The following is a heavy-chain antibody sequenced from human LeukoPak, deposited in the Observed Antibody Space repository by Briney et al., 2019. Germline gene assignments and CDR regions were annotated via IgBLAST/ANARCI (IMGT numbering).Heavy chain of an antibody. CDR3: AKDKWTSLGYCSSTSCYAPGAFDI. J-gene: IGHJ3*02. CDR1: GFTFSSYG. Sequence: GRSLRLSCAASGFTFSSYGMHWVRQAPGKGLEWVAVISYDGSNKYYADSVKGRFTISRDNSKNTLYLQMNSLRAEDTAVYYCAKDKWTSLGYCSSTSCYAPGAFDIWGQGTMVTVSS. CDR2: ISYDGSNK. D-gene: IGHD2-2*01. V-gene: IGHV3-30*18.